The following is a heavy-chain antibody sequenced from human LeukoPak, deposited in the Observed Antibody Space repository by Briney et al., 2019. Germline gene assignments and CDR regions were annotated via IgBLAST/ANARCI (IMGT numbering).Heavy chain of an antibody. J-gene: IGHJ4*02. CDR2: IYYSGST. Sequence: SETLSLTCTVSGGFISSSSYYWGWIRQPPGKGLEWIGSIYYSGSTYYNPSLKSRVTISVDTSKNQFSLKLSSVTAADTAVYYCARPSGYYYPLFDYWGQGTLVTVSS. D-gene: IGHD3-22*01. CDR3: ARPSGYYYPLFDY. V-gene: IGHV4-39*01. CDR1: GGFISSSSYY.